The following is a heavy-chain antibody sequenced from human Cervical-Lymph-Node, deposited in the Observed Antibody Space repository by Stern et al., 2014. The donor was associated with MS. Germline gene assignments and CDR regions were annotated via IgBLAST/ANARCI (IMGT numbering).Heavy chain of an antibody. Sequence: EVQLVESGGGLVQPGGSLRLSCGASGFTFSSHALSWVRQAPGKGLEWVSYIGSTGTIVYYADSVKGRFTISRDNAKNSLYLQMNSLRAEDTAVYYCVKTRTAWGQGTLVTVSS. V-gene: IGHV3-48*03. J-gene: IGHJ5*02. CDR3: VKTRTA. CDR1: GFTFSSHA. CDR2: IGSTGTIV.